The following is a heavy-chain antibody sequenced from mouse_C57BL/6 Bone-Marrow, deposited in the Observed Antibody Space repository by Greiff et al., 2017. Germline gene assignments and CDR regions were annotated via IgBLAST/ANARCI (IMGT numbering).Heavy chain of an antibody. CDR2: INSDGGST. Sequence: EVQVVESGGGLVQPGESLKLSCESNEYEFPSHDMSWVRKTPEKRLELVAAINSDGGSTYYPDTMEGRFIISRDNTKKTLYLQMSSLRSEDTALYYCALMRVTTGFAYWGQGTLVTVSA. J-gene: IGHJ3*01. D-gene: IGHD2-2*01. CDR1: EYEFPSHD. V-gene: IGHV5-2*01. CDR3: ALMRVTTGFAY.